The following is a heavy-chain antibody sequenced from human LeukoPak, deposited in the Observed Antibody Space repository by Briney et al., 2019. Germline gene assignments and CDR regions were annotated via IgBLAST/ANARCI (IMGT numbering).Heavy chain of an antibody. J-gene: IGHJ4*02. Sequence: SETLSLTCTVSGGSISSGSYYWSWIRQPAGKGLEWIGRIYTSGSTNYNPSLKSRVTISVDTSKNQISLKLTSVTAADTAVYYCAREAAAGGRRIDYWGQGTLVTVSS. D-gene: IGHD6-13*01. CDR1: GGSISSGSYY. CDR2: IYTSGST. CDR3: AREAAAGGRRIDY. V-gene: IGHV4-61*02.